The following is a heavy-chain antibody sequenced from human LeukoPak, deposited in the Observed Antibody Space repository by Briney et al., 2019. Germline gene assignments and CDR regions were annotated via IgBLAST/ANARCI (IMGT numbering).Heavy chain of an antibody. CDR2: ISGSGGST. J-gene: IGHJ4*02. V-gene: IGHV3-23*01. CDR3: AKVRGYSGYQTIDY. D-gene: IGHD5-12*01. Sequence: PGGSLRLSCAASGFTFSTYAMRWVRQAPVKELEWVSAISGSGGSTYYADSVKGRFTISRDNSKNTLYLQMNSLRAEDTAVYYCAKVRGYSGYQTIDYWGQGTLVTVSS. CDR1: GFTFSTYA.